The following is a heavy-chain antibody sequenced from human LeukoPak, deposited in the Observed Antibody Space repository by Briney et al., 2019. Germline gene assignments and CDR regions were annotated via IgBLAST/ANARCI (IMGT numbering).Heavy chain of an antibody. D-gene: IGHD3-22*01. J-gene: IGHJ4*02. CDR2: ICYSGST. Sequence: SSGSISSSSYYWGWIRQPPGKGLEWIGSICYSGSTYYNPSLKSRVTISVDTSKNQFSLKLSSVTAADTAVYYCARDRSLKTYYYDSSAKSGFDYWGQGTLVTVSS. CDR3: ARDRSLKTYYYDSSAKSGFDY. CDR1: SGSISSSSYY. V-gene: IGHV4-39*07.